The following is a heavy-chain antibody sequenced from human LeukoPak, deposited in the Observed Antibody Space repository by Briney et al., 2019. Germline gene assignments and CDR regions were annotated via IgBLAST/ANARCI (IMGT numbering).Heavy chain of an antibody. J-gene: IGHJ6*02. CDR3: ARAPDPYYDFWSGYHSHYYYGMDV. CDR2: ISSSSSYI. V-gene: IGHV3-21*01. CDR1: GFTFSSYS. D-gene: IGHD3-3*01. Sequence: GGSLRLSCAASGFTFSSYSMNWVRQAPGKGLEWVSSISSSSSYIYYADSVKGRFTISRDNAKNSLYLQMNSLRAEDTAVYYCARAPDPYYDFWSGYHSHYYYGMDVWGQGTTVTVSS.